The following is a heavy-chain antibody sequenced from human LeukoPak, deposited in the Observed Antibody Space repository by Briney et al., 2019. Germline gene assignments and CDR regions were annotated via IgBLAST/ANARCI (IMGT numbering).Heavy chain of an antibody. Sequence: GGSLRLSCAASGFTFSSFGMHWVRQAPGKGLEWVAVIWYDASNKYYADSVKGRFAISRDNSKNTLYLQMNSLRDDDTAVYYCVRGVGVSRFNYLDSWGQGTLVIVSS. D-gene: IGHD6-13*01. CDR3: VRGVGVSRFNYLDS. CDR2: IWYDASNK. V-gene: IGHV3-33*01. CDR1: GFTFSSFG. J-gene: IGHJ4*02.